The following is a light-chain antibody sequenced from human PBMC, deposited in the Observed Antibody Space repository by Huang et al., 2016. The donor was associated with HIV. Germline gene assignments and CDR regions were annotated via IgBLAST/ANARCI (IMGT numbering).Light chain of an antibody. J-gene: IGKJ2*02. Sequence: EIVFTQSPGTLSLSPGERATLSCRASQSVTTSYLAWDQQKPGQAPRLLIYGASSRATGIPDRFRGSGSGTDFTLTISRLEPEDFAVYYCQQYGSSPWTFGQGTKLEIK. CDR3: QQYGSSPWT. CDR1: QSVTTSY. CDR2: GAS. V-gene: IGKV3-20*01.